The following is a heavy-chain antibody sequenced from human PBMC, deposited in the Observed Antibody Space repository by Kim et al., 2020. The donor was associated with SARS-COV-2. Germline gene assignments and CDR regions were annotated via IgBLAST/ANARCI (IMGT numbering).Heavy chain of an antibody. J-gene: IGHJ4*02. CDR2: RRYI. D-gene: IGHD3-16*01. V-gene: IGHV3-21*01. CDR3: ARDPWGRS. Sequence: RRYIYYADSVKGRFTISRDNAKNSLYLQMNSLGAEDTAVYYCARDPWGRSWGQGTLVTVSS.